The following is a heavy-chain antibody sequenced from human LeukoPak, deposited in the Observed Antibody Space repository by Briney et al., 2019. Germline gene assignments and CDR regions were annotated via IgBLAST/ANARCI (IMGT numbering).Heavy chain of an antibody. J-gene: IGHJ6*02. Sequence: PGRSLRLSSAASGFTFSSYCMQWVRQAPGKGLEWVAVISYDGSNKYYADSVQRRFTTSRDNSKNTLYLQMNSLRAEDTAVYYCAKVLGRGYDYYYGMDVWGQGTTGTVSS. V-gene: IGHV3-30*18. D-gene: IGHD7-27*01. CDR2: ISYDGSNK. CDR3: AKVLGRGYDYYYGMDV. CDR1: GFTFSSYC.